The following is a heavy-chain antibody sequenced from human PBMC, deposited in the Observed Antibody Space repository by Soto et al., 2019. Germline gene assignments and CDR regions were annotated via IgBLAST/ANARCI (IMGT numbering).Heavy chain of an antibody. CDR3: ARMNVDSYPVYYAMDV. D-gene: IGHD4-17*01. J-gene: IGHJ6*02. CDR1: GFSLTTGKMG. CDR2: IFSDNER. Sequence: QVTLKESGPALVKPTETLTLTCTVSGFSLTTGKMGVSWIRQPPGKALEWLAHIFSDNERSYSTSLQGRLTISKDTSGSQVVLSMTHVYPVDTATYYCARMNVDSYPVYYAMDVWGQVTTVTVSS. V-gene: IGHV2-26*01.